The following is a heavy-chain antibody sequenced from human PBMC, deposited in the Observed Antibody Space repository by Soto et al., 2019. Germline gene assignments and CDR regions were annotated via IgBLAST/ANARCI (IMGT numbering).Heavy chain of an antibody. V-gene: IGHV4-31*03. CDR2: IYYSGST. J-gene: IGHJ3*02. CDR3: ARDGDLGYCSGGSCPFRENAFDI. CDR1: GGSISSGGYY. Sequence: QVQLQESGPGLVKPSQTLSLTCTVSGGSISSGGYYWSWIRQHPGKGLEWIGYIYYSGSTYYNPSRKSRVTISVDTSKNQSSLKLSSVTAADTAVYYCARDGDLGYCSGGSCPFRENAFDIWGQGTMVTVSS. D-gene: IGHD2-15*01.